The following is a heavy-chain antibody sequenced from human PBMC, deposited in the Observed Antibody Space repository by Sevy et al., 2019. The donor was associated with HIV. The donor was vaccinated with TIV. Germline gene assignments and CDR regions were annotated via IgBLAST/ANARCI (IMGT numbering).Heavy chain of an antibody. D-gene: IGHD3-10*01. CDR2: ISYDGSNK. J-gene: IGHJ6*02. CDR3: ARDNNPFDYYGSGSLTRDYYYYYGMDV. CDR1: GFTFSSYA. Sequence: GGSLRLSCAASGFTFSSYAMHWVRQAPGKGLEWVAVISYDGSNKYYADSVKGRFTISRDNSKNTLYLQMNSLRAEDTAVDYCARDNNPFDYYGSGSLTRDYYYYYGMDVWGQGTTVTVSS. V-gene: IGHV3-30-3*01.